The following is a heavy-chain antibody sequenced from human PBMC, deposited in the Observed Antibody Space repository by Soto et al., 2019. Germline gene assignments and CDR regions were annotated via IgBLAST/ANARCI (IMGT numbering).Heavy chain of an antibody. J-gene: IGHJ5*02. Sequence: LSLTCTVSGGSISTYYWTWIRQPPGKGLEWIGYIYYSGSTNYNPSLKSRVTMSVDTSKNQFSLKLRSVTAADTAVYFCARHRSLDPWGQGTLVTVSS. V-gene: IGHV4-59*08. CDR1: GGSISTYY. CDR2: IYYSGST. CDR3: ARHRSLDP.